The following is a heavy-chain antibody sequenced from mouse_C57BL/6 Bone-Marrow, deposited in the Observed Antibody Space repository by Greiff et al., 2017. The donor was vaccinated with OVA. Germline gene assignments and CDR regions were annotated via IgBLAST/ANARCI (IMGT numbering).Heavy chain of an antibody. J-gene: IGHJ2*01. Sequence: LVESGAELVRPGASVKLSCTASGFNIKDDYMHWVKQRPEQGLEWIGWIDPENGDTEYASKFQGKATITAATSSNTAYLQLSSLTSEDTAVYYCTSLLLTGAFDYWGQGTTLTVSS. V-gene: IGHV14-4*01. CDR3: TSLLLTGAFDY. D-gene: IGHD1-1*01. CDR2: IDPENGDT. CDR1: GFNIKDDY.